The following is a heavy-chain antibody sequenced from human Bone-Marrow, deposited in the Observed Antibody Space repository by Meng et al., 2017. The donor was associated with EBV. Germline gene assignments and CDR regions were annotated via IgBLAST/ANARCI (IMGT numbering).Heavy chain of an antibody. CDR1: GGSISSRNW. Sequence: QGQVQGSGTSLVKPSGTRSLSLAVSGGSISSRNWWSWVRQPPGKGLEWIGEIYHSGSTSYNPSLESRVTISVDKSKNQVSLKLSSVTAADTAVYYCAQRERWGLDPWGQGTLVTVSS. V-gene: IGHV4-4*02. J-gene: IGHJ5*02. CDR2: IYHSGST. CDR3: AQRERWGLDP. D-gene: IGHD3-16*01.